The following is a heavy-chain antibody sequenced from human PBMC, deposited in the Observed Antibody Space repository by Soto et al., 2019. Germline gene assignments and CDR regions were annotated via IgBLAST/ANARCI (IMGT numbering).Heavy chain of an antibody. CDR1: GYTFTSYG. CDR3: ARIGEAYCGGDCYSDSPLYYFDY. J-gene: IGHJ4*02. CDR2: ISAYNGNT. D-gene: IGHD2-21*02. V-gene: IGHV1-18*01. Sequence: GASVKVSCKASGYTFTSYGISWVRQAPGQGLEWMGWISAYNGNTNYAQKLQGRVTMTTDTFTSTAYMELRSLRSDDTAVYYCARIGEAYCGGDCYSDSPLYYFDYWGQGTLVTVSS.